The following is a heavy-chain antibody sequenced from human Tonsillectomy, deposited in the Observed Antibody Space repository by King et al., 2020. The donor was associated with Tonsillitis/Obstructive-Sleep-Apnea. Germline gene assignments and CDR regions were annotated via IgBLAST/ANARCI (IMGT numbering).Heavy chain of an antibody. CDR2: IKEDGSEK. J-gene: IGHJ4*02. CDR1: GFTFSNYW. Sequence: VQLVESGGDLVQPGGSLRLSCAASGFTFSNYWMSWVRQAPGKGLEWVANIKEDGSEKYYVDSVKGRFTISRDNARNSLYLQMNTLRAEDTAVYYCARALLTMILVGRAPYYFYHWGQGTLVTVSS. D-gene: IGHD3-22*01. CDR3: ARALLTMILVGRAPYYFYH. V-gene: IGHV3-7*03.